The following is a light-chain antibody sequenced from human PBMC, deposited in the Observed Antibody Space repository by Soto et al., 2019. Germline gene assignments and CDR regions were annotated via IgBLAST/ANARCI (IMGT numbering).Light chain of an antibody. CDR2: DVS. CDR3: SSYTSSSTSV. CDR1: SGDVGRYNY. V-gene: IGLV2-14*01. Sequence: SAVTQPASVSGSPGQSSTICCTGTSGDVGRYNYVSWYQQHPGKAPKLMIYDVSNRPSGVSNRFSGSKSGNTESLTISGLQAEDEADYYCSSYTSSSTSVFGTGTKVTVL. J-gene: IGLJ1*01.